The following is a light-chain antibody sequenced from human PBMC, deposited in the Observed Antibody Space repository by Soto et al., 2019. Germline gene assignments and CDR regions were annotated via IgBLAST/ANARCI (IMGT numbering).Light chain of an antibody. CDR2: DNN. J-gene: IGLJ1*01. Sequence: QSVLTQPPSVSAAPGQKVTISCSGRSSNIGNNYVSWYQQLPGTAPKLLIFDNNKRPSRIPDRFSGSKSGTSATLGITGLQTGDEADYYCGTWDSRLSGYVFGTGTKLTVL. CDR1: SSNIGNNY. V-gene: IGLV1-51*01. CDR3: GTWDSRLSGYV.